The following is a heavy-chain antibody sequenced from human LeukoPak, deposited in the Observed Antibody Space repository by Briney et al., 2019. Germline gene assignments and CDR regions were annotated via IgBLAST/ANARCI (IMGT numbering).Heavy chain of an antibody. J-gene: IGHJ5*02. CDR1: GGSISSYY. Sequence: SETLSLTCTVSGGSISSYYWNWIRQPAGKGLEWIGRVYSSGSTNYNPSLKSRVSMSVATSKGQFSLKLTSVTAADTAVYYCARDPVSSGRNWFDPWGQGTLVTVSA. CDR2: VYSSGST. CDR3: ARDPVSSGRNWFDP. D-gene: IGHD6-19*01. V-gene: IGHV4-4*07.